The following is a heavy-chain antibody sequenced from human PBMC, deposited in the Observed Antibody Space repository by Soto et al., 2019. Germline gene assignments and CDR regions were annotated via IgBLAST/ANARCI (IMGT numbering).Heavy chain of an antibody. J-gene: IGHJ4*02. CDR1: GGSISSSNW. Sequence: SETLSLTCAVSGGSISSSNWWSWVRQHPGKGLEWVGEIYHSGSTNYNPSLKSRVTISVDKSKNQFSLKLSSVTAADTAVYYCAREKLRGNYYDSSGYLDYWGQGTLVTVSS. V-gene: IGHV4-4*02. CDR3: AREKLRGNYYDSSGYLDY. D-gene: IGHD3-22*01. CDR2: IYHSGST.